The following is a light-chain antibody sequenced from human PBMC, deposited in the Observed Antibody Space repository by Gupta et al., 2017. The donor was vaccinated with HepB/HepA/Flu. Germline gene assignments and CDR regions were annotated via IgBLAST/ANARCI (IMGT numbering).Light chain of an antibody. CDR1: SSDIGTHNY. V-gene: IGLV2-14*01. J-gene: IGLJ1*01. CDR3: CSSSSSSTLYV. CDR2: DFS. Sequence: QPPLPPPPTVSGCPGQSITISCTGTSSDIGTHNYVSWYQQNPGKAPKLIIHDFSDRPSGVSNRFSGSKSGNTASLTISGLQAEDEADYYCCSSSSSSTLYVFGTGTEVTVL.